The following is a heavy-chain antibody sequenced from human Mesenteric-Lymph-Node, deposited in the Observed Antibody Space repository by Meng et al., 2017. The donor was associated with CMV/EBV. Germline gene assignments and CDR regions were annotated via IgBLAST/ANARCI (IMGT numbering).Heavy chain of an antibody. CDR2: INPNSGGK. CDR3: ARDKSLMVRGVDNWFDP. CDR1: YTCTGYY. J-gene: IGHJ5*02. D-gene: IGHD3-10*01. Sequence: YTCTGYYMHWVRQAPGQGLEWMGRINPNSGGKNYAQKFQGRVTMTRDTSISTAYMELSRLTSDDTAVDYCARDKSLMVRGVDNWFDPWGQGTLVTVSS. V-gene: IGHV1-2*06.